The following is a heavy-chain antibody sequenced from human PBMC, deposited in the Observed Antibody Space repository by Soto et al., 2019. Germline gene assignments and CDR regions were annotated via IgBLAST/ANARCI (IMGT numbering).Heavy chain of an antibody. D-gene: IGHD3-3*01. CDR1: GFTFSSYS. CDR3: ARGPSPQYYDFWSGYSPLDY. V-gene: IGHV3-21*01. CDR2: ISSSSSYI. Sequence: PGGSLRLSCAASGFTFSSYSMNWVRQAPGKGLEWVSSISSSSSYIYYADSVKGRFTISRDNAKNSLYLQMNSLRAEDTAVYYCARGPSPQYYDFWSGYSPLDYWGQGTLVTVSS. J-gene: IGHJ4*02.